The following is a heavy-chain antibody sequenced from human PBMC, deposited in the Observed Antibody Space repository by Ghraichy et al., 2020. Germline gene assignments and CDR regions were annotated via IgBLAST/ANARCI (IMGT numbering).Heavy chain of an antibody. CDR3: AREMEQQRVRYHLDP. J-gene: IGHJ5*02. CDR2: ININSGNT. V-gene: IGHV1-2*04. D-gene: IGHD6-13*01. Sequence: ASVKVSCKTFGYKFTAFYIHWVRQTPGQGLEWMGWININSGNTNYAEKLQDSVTMTRDTSLNTVYIELSDLRSDDTAIYYCAREMEQQRVRYHLDPWGQGTLLTVSS. CDR1: GYKFTAFY.